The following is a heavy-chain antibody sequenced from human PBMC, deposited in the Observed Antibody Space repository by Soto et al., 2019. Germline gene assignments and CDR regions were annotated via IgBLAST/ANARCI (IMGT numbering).Heavy chain of an antibody. CDR3: AKDPRSDDRGRGYCSGGSCGGAY. J-gene: IGHJ4*02. CDR1: GFTFGSYG. V-gene: IGHV3-30*18. D-gene: IGHD2-15*01. Sequence: QVQLVESGGGVVQPGRSLRLSCAASGFTFGSYGMHWVRQAPGKGLEWVAVISYDGSNKYYADSVKGRFTISRDNSKNTLYLQMNSLRAEDTAVYYCAKDPRSDDRGRGYCSGGSCGGAYWGQGTLVTVSS. CDR2: ISYDGSNK.